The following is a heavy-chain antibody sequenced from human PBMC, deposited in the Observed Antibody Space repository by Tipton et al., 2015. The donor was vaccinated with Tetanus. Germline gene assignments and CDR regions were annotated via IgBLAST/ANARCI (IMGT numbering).Heavy chain of an antibody. CDR2: ISPFTGDT. D-gene: IGHD6-19*01. J-gene: IGHJ6*02. CDR3: ARDRAVPVQAYGTDV. CDR1: GYTFTHYG. V-gene: IGHV1-18*01. Sequence: QSGPEVKKPGASVKVSCKASGYTFTHYGISWVRQAPGQGLEWVGWISPFTGDTEYAQNLQDRLILTTDTSTATAYVEVRSLTSDDPAVYYCARDRAVPVQAYGTDVWGQGTSVTVSS.